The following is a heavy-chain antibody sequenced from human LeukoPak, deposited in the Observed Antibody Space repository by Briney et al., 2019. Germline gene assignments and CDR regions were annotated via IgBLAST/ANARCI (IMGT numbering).Heavy chain of an antibody. V-gene: IGHV4-61*02. CDR2: ISNSGST. Sequence: SQTLSLTCTVSSGSMNSGHYYWTWIRQPAGKGLEWIGRISNSGSTTYNPSLMSRGTITLDTSKNSFSLKVTSVTAADTAVYYCARETKDIYSPSWGLYDTYYYIDAWGSGTTVTVSS. D-gene: IGHD5/OR15-5a*01. CDR3: ARETKDIYSPSWGLYDTYYYIDA. J-gene: IGHJ6*03. CDR1: SGSMNSGHYY.